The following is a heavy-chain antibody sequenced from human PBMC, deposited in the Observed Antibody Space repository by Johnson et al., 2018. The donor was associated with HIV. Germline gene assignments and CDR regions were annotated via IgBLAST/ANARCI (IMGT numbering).Heavy chain of an antibody. J-gene: IGHJ3*02. CDR2: FSFDGGAF. D-gene: IGHD3-22*01. CDR3: ARAAYYYDTSGYYGAFDI. V-gene: IGHV3-30*07. Sequence: QMMLVESGGGVVQPGRSLRLSCAASGYTFSRYAMHWFRQAPGKGLEWVAVFSFDGGAFYYGDSWDGRFTISRDNSKNTLYLQMNSLRAEDTAVYYCARAAYYYDTSGYYGAFDIWGQGTMVTVSS. CDR1: GYTFSRYA.